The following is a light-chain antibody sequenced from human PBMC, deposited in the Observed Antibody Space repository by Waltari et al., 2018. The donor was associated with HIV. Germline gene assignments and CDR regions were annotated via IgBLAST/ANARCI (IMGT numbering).Light chain of an antibody. CDR1: DSNIGRNY. CDR2: RDN. CDR3: AVWDDSLTGVI. J-gene: IGLJ2*01. Sequence: QSVLTQPPSASGTPGQRVPISCSGTDSNIGRNYVHWYPQVAGTAPKLLIYRDNQRPSGVSDRFSGSKSGSSASLAISGLRSEDEAAYFCAVWDDSLTGVIFGGKTKLTVL. V-gene: IGLV1-47*01.